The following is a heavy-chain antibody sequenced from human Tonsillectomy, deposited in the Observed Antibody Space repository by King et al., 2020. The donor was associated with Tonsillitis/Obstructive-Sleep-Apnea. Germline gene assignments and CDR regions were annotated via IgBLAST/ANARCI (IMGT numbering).Heavy chain of an antibody. Sequence: QLVQSGAEVKKPGSSVKVSCKASGGTFSSYAIRWVRQAPGQGLEWMGGIIPIFGTANYAQKFQGRVTITADESTSTAYMELSSLRSEDTAVYYCAREVVSPYSGSYWWDYWGQGTLVTVSS. V-gene: IGHV1-69*01. J-gene: IGHJ4*02. CDR3: AREVVSPYSGSYWWDY. D-gene: IGHD1-26*01. CDR1: GGTFSSYA. CDR2: IIPIFGTA.